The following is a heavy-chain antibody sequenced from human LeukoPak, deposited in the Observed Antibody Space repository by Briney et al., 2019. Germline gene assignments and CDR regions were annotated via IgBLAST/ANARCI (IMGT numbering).Heavy chain of an antibody. J-gene: IGHJ5*02. CDR2: IIPIFGTA. V-gene: IGHV1-69*06. Sequence: GASVKVSCKASGGTFSSYAISWVRQAPGQGLEWMGGIIPIFGTANYAQKFQGRVTITAGKSTSTAYMELSSLRCEDTAVYYCARDSSGWYGRNWFDPWGQGTLVTVSS. CDR3: ARDSSGWYGRNWFDP. D-gene: IGHD6-19*01. CDR1: GGTFSSYA.